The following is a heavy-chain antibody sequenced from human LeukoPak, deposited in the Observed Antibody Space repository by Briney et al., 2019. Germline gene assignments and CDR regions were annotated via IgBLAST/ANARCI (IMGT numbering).Heavy chain of an antibody. CDR1: GGTFSSYA. J-gene: IGHJ4*02. D-gene: IGHD3-22*01. V-gene: IGHV1-69*05. CDR3: ARVGEHGYYGSSGYFND. Sequence: SVKVSCKASGGTFSSYAISWVRQAPGQGLEWMGGIIPIFGIANYAQKFQGRVTITTDESTSTAYMELSSLRSEDTAVYYCARVGEHGYYGSSGYFNDWGQGTLVTVSS. CDR2: IIPIFGIA.